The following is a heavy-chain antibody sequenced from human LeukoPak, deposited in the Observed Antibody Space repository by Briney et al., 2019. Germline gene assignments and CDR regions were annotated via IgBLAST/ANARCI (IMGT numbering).Heavy chain of an antibody. CDR2: ISAYNGNT. CDR1: GYTFSSYS. D-gene: IGHD2-15*01. J-gene: IGHJ4*02. V-gene: IGHV1-18*01. Sequence: ASVKVSCKASGYTFSSYSISWVRQAPGQGLEWMGWISAYNGNTIYAQKVKGRVTMTTDTSTSTAYMELRSLRSDDTAVYYCARASYCSDGSCYSDYWGQGTLVTVSS. CDR3: ARASYCSDGSCYSDY.